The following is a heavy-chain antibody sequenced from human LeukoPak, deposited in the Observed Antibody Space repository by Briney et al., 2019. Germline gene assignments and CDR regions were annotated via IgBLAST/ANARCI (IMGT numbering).Heavy chain of an antibody. CDR3: ASYSGLRLGELSLYLIDY. Sequence: GASVKVSCKASGYTFTGYYMHWVRQAPGQGLEWMGWINPNSGGTNYAQKFQGRVTMTRDTSISTAYMGLSRLRSDDTAVYYCASYSGLRLGELSLYLIDYWGQGTLVTVSS. CDR2: INPNSGGT. D-gene: IGHD3-16*02. V-gene: IGHV1-2*02. J-gene: IGHJ4*02. CDR1: GYTFTGYY.